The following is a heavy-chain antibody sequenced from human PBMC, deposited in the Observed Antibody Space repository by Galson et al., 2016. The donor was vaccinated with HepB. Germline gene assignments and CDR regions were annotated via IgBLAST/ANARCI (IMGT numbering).Heavy chain of an antibody. D-gene: IGHD3-10*01. CDR1: GFTFSNTW. Sequence: SLRLSCAVSGFTFSNTWMSWVRQAPGKGLGWVGRIKSNPDGGTTDYAAPVKGRFIISRVDSKNTLYLQMNSLKTEDTAVYYCTKTARLRGVPMDYWGQGTLVTVSS. CDR2: IKSNPDGGTT. CDR3: TKTARLRGVPMDY. V-gene: IGHV3-15*01. J-gene: IGHJ4*02.